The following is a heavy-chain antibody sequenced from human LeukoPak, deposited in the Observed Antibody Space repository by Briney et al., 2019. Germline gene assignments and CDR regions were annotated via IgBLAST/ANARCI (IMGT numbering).Heavy chain of an antibody. V-gene: IGHV1-69*13. J-gene: IGHJ4*02. D-gene: IGHD5-18*01. Sequence: SVKVSCKASGGILSKWSISWVRQAPGQGLEWVGTIIPEFDEAHYAQKLQGRVTISADDSATAAYMELSSLRSDDTAVYYCASGGVTVYSYGPDYWGQGTLVAVSS. CDR3: ASGGVTVYSYGPDY. CDR2: IIPEFDEA. CDR1: GGILSKWS.